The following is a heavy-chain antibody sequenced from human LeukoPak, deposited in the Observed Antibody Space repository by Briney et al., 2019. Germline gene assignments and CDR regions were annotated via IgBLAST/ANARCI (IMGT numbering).Heavy chain of an antibody. J-gene: IGHJ3*01. CDR3: ARVPYVFDL. V-gene: IGHV3-74*01. CDR2: INRDGSST. CDR1: GFTFSNYW. Sequence: GGSLRLSCAASGFTFSNYWMHWVREAPGKGLVWVSRINRDGSSTDYLDSVKGRFTISRDNARNTLYLQMNSLRAEDTAVYYCARVPYVFDLWGQGTMVTVSS.